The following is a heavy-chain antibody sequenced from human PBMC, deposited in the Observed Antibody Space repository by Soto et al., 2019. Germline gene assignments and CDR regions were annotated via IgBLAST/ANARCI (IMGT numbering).Heavy chain of an antibody. V-gene: IGHV4-59*01. CDR1: GGSISSYY. CDR2: IYYSGST. D-gene: IGHD5-12*01. CDR3: ARGVYSGYDPFYYYYYYMDV. Sequence: LSLTCTVSGGSISSYYWRWIRQPPGKGLEWIGYIYYSGSTNYNPSLKSRVTISVDTSKNQFSLKLSSVTAADTAVYYCARGVYSGYDPFYYYYYYMDVWGKGTTVTVSS. J-gene: IGHJ6*03.